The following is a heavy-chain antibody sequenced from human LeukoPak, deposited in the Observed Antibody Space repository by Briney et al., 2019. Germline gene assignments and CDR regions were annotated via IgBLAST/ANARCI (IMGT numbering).Heavy chain of an antibody. CDR3: AKNRSGWYYLDY. CDR2: ITWNSAPI. D-gene: IGHD6-19*01. V-gene: IGHV3-9*01. J-gene: IGHJ4*02. CDR1: GFSFDDYA. Sequence: GRSLRLSCAASGFSFDDYAMHWVRQVPGKGLEWVSGITWNSAPIGYADSVKGRFTISRDNSKNSLYLQMNSLTVEDAAVYYCAKNRSGWYYLDYWGQGTLVTVSS.